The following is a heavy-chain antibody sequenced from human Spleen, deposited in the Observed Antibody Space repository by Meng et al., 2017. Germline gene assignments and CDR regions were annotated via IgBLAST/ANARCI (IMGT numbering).Heavy chain of an antibody. CDR2: SFHTRSS. Sequence: LPESHPVRAKPSQTLSPTCTALAGTINGLTHYWSCVRQHPGKDLEWIGSSFHTRSSYYNPSLNSRVYISIDTSKNQFSLTLNSVTSADTAVYYCARDLHYDVSTGYGWFDPWGQGTLVTVSS. CDR1: AGTINGLTHY. D-gene: IGHD3-9*01. V-gene: IGHV4-31*03. J-gene: IGHJ5*02. CDR3: ARDLHYDVSTGYGWFDP.